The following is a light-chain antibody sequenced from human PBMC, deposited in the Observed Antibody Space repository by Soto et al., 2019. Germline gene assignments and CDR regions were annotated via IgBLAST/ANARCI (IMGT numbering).Light chain of an antibody. CDR2: EAS. V-gene: IGKV1-5*01. CDR3: QQDNVCPST. CDR1: QSVCSW. Sequence: DIQMPQCPSTLSGSVGASARLSCRASQSVCSWLAWYQQKPGHAPRLLIYEASTLASGVPSRFSGSGSGTDVTLTISSLQSEDFAAYYCQQDNVCPSTLGGGTKVDIK. J-gene: IGKJ4*01.